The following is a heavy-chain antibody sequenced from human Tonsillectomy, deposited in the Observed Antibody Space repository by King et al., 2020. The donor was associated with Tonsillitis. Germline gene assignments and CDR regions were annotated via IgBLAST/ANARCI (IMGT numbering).Heavy chain of an antibody. V-gene: IGHV3-53*01. CDR1: GFTVSSNY. CDR2: IYSGGST. CDR3: ARWYSSGSDPHFDY. D-gene: IGHD6-19*01. Sequence: VQLVESGGGLIQPGGSLRLSCAASGFTVSSNYMSWVRQAPGKGLEWVSVIYSGGSTYYADSVKGRFSISRDNSKNTLYLQMNSLRAEDTAVYYCARWYSSGSDPHFDYWGQGTLVTVSS. J-gene: IGHJ4*02.